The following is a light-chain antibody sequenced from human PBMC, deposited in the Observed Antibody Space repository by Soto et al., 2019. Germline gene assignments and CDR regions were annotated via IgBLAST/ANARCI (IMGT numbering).Light chain of an antibody. J-gene: IGLJ2*01. CDR2: AVS. V-gene: IGLV2-14*01. CDR3: AAWDDRLSGLV. CDR1: SSDIGAYNY. Sequence: QSALTQPASVSGSPGQSITISCTGTSSDIGAYNYVSWYQQYPGKAPRLLIYAVSNRPSGVSDRISGSKSGTSASLAISGLRSEDEADYYCAAWDDRLSGLVFGRGTKLTVL.